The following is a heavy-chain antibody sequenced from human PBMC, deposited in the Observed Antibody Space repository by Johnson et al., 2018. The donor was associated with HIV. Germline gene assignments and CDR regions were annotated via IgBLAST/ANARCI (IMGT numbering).Heavy chain of an antibody. D-gene: IGHD3-22*01. CDR1: GFTVSSNY. CDR2: ISYDGSNK. CDR3: AKDSFFYDSAFDI. Sequence: QVLLLESGGGLIQPGGSLRLSCAASGFTVSSNYMSWVRQAPGKGLEWVAVISYDGSNKYYADSVKGRFTISRDNSKNTLYLQMNSLRAEDTAVYYCAKDSFFYDSAFDIWGQGTMVTVSS. J-gene: IGHJ3*02. V-gene: IGHV3-30*18.